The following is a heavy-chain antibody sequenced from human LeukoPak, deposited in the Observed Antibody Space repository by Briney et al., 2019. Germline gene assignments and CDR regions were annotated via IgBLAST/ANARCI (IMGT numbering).Heavy chain of an antibody. Sequence: GGSLRLSCAASAVTLSSYPMNCDSQPPGNGLEWVSTIVSDGYKSYYANSVRGRFAISRDNSQNTVYLQMNSLGAEDTAVDYCAKDLFSFFGDSRDQGTLVIVSS. V-gene: IGHV3-23*01. CDR2: IVSDGYKS. D-gene: IGHD3-3*02. CDR1: AVTLSSYP. J-gene: IGHJ4*02. CDR3: AKDLFSFFGDS.